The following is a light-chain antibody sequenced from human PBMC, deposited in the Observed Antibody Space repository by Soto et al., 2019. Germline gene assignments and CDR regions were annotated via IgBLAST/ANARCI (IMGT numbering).Light chain of an antibody. CDR3: QQYGNTPLFS. CDR1: QSVGSNS. V-gene: IGKV3-20*01. J-gene: IGKJ3*01. CDR2: GAS. Sequence: EIVLTQSPGTLSSSLGERATLSCRASQSVGSNSLAWYQQKPGQAPRLLIYGASNRATDIPDRFSGSGSGTDFTLTINRLEAEDFAVYYCQQYGNTPLFSFGPGTKVDIK.